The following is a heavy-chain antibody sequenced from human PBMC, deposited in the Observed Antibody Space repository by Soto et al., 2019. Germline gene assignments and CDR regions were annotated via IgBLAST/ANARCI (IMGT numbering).Heavy chain of an antibody. J-gene: IGHJ4*02. Sequence: GGSLRLSCAASGFTFSSYSMNWVRQAPGKGLEWVSSISSSSSYIYYADSVKGRFTISRDNAKNSLYLQMNSLRAEDTAVYYCASSHETAAGNGNFDYWGQGTLVTVSS. CDR1: GFTFSSYS. V-gene: IGHV3-21*01. CDR2: ISSSSSYI. D-gene: IGHD6-13*01. CDR3: ASSHETAAGNGNFDY.